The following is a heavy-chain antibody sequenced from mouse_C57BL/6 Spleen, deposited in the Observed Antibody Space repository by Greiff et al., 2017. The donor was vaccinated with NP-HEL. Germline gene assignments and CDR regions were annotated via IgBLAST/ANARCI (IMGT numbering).Heavy chain of an antibody. CDR3: VRGGTVFDY. D-gene: IGHD1-1*01. CDR2: IRSKSNNYAT. V-gene: IGHV10-1*01. Sequence: EVKLVESGGGLVQPKGSLKLSCAASGFSFNTYAMNWVRQAPGKGLEWVARIRSKSNNYATYYADSVKDRFTISRDDSESMLYLQMNNLKTEDTAMYYCVRGGTVFDYWGKGTTLTVSS. CDR1: GFSFNTYA. J-gene: IGHJ2*01.